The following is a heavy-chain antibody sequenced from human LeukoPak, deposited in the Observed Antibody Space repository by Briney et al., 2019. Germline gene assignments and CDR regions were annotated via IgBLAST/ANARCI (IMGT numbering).Heavy chain of an antibody. J-gene: IGHJ4*02. Sequence: PGGSLRLSCAASGFIFSTSWMSWVRQAPGKGLEWVANIKQDGSQKHYVDSVKGRFTISRDNSKNLLYLQMNSLGAEDTAVYYCVRGGYSSFDYWGQGTLVTVSS. CDR3: VRGGYSSFDY. V-gene: IGHV3-7*01. CDR2: IKQDGSQK. CDR1: GFIFSTSW. D-gene: IGHD3-10*01.